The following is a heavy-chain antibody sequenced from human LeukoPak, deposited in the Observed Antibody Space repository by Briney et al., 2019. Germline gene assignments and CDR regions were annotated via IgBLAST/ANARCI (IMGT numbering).Heavy chain of an antibody. CDR1: GYSFTSYW. Sequence: GESLKISCKGSGYSFTSYWIGWVRQMPGKGLEWMGIIYPGDSDTRYSPSFQGQVTISADESISTACLQWSNLEASDTAMYYCATSYYYDSSGYYYPFDYWGQGTLVTVSS. J-gene: IGHJ4*02. CDR3: ATSYYYDSSGYYYPFDY. CDR2: IYPGDSDT. V-gene: IGHV5-51*01. D-gene: IGHD3-22*01.